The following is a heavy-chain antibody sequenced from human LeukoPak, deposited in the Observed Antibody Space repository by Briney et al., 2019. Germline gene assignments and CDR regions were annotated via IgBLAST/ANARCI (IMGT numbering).Heavy chain of an antibody. Sequence: PSETLSLTYAVSGYSISSGYFWGWIRQPPGKGLERIGSIYHSGTTYYNPSLKSRVTISVDTAKNQFSLRLNSVTAADTAVYYCARRGNLATSQWGQGTLVTVSS. CDR2: IYHSGTT. V-gene: IGHV4-38-2*01. CDR1: GYSISSGYF. D-gene: IGHD1-14*01. CDR3: ARRGNLATSQ. J-gene: IGHJ4*02.